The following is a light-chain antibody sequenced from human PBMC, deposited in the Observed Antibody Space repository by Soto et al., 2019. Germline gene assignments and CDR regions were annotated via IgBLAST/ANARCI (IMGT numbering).Light chain of an antibody. J-gene: IGKJ2*01. CDR3: QQYNNWPPAYT. V-gene: IGKV3-15*01. CDR1: QSVSSN. CDR2: GAS. Sequence: EIVMTQSPATLSVSPGERATLSCRASQSVSSNLAWYQQKPGQAPRLLIYGASTRATGIPARFSGSGYGTEFTLTISSLQSEDVAVYYCQQYNNWPPAYTFGQGTKLEIK.